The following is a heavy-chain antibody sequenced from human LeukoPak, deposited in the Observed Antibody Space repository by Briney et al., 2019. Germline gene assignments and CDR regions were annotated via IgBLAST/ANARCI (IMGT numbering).Heavy chain of an antibody. J-gene: IGHJ6*02. CDR3: ARVTSSGRHYYYYPMDV. Sequence: GYLRLSCAASGFTFKSYSFYWVRQAPGKGLEWVSSISSDGDYIYYTDSVKGRFTISRDNPKSSLYLQMNSLRAEDTAVYSCARVTSSGRHYYYYPMDVWGQGTAVTVSS. D-gene: IGHD6-19*01. CDR2: ISSDGDYI. CDR1: GFTFKSYS. V-gene: IGHV3-21*01.